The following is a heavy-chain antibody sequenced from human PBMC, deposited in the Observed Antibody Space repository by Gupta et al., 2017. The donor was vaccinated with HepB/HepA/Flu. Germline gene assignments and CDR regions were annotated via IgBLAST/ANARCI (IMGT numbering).Heavy chain of an antibody. CDR3: ERVRGEGYYYGMDV. CDR1: GYNFIGYS. V-gene: IGHV1-3*01. J-gene: IGHJ6*01. D-gene: IGHD3-10*01. Sequence: GYNFIGYSIHWVRQAPGQSLEWMGWINGGNDKSEYSQKFQGRVIFTRDTSASTAYMELSSLRSEDTAVYFCERVRGEGYYYGMDVWGQGTTVTVSS. CDR2: INGGNDKS.